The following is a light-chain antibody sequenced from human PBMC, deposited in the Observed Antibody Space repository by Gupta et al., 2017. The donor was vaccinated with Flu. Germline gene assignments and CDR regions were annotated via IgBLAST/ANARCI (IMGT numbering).Light chain of an antibody. Sequence: PSTLSASVGDRVTITCRASQSITGSLAWYQQKPGKAPKLLIYKASSLEGGVPSRFSGSGSGTEFTLTIISLQPDDVATYYCQQENSYIWTFGQGTKVEIK. CDR1: QSITGS. CDR3: QQENSYIWT. CDR2: KAS. J-gene: IGKJ1*01. V-gene: IGKV1-5*03.